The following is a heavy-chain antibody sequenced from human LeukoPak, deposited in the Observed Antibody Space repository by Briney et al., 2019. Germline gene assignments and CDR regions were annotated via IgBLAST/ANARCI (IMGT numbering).Heavy chain of an antibody. J-gene: IGHJ4*02. CDR3: ARASESGTYHAPFDY. CDR2: IIPIFGTA. V-gene: IGHV1-69*13. D-gene: IGHD3-10*01. CDR1: GGTFSSYA. Sequence: GASVKVSCKASGGTFSSYAISWVRQAPGQGREWMGGIIPIFGTANYAQKFQGRVTITADESTSTAYMELSSLRSEDTAVYYCARASESGTYHAPFDYWGQGTLVTVSS.